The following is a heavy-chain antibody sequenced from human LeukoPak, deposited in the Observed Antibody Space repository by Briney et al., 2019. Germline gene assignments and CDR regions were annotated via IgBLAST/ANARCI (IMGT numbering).Heavy chain of an antibody. CDR1: GGSISSGGYY. Sequence: SETLSLTCTVSGGSISSGGYYWSWIRQHPGKGLEWIGYIYHSGSTYYNPSLKSRVTISLDTSKNQFSLKLSSVTAADTAVYYCARAGDSTGYYYDWGQGTLVTVSS. V-gene: IGHV4-30-4*08. D-gene: IGHD3-22*01. J-gene: IGHJ4*02. CDR3: ARAGDSTGYYYD. CDR2: IYHSGST.